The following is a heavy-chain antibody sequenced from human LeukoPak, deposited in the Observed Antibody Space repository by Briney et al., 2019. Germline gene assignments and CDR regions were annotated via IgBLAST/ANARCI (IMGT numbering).Heavy chain of an antibody. D-gene: IGHD6-13*01. CDR2: IRNDAGDK. J-gene: IGHJ4*02. CDR1: GFTFSSYG. V-gene: IGHV3-30*02. CDR3: AKVLSSSWGYFGF. Sequence: GGSLRLSCAASGFTFSSYGMHWVRQAPGKGLEWVAFIRNDAGDKYYADSVKGRFTISRDNSKNTLFLQMNSLRVEDTALYYCAKVLSSSWGYFGFWGQGTLVTVSS.